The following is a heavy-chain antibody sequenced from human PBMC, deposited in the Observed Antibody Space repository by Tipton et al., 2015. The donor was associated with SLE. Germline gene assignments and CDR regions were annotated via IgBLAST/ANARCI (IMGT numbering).Heavy chain of an antibody. J-gene: IGHJ4*02. V-gene: IGHV3-9*01. CDR1: GFTFDDYA. CDR3: AKDKGSHCSSSSCSYYFDS. Sequence: SLRLSCAASGFTFDDYAMHWVRQAPGKGLEWVSGISWNSGSIGYADSVKGRFTISRDNAKNSLYLQMNSLRAEDTALYYCAKDKGSHCSSSSCSYYFDSWGQGPLVTVSS. D-gene: IGHD2-2*01. CDR2: ISWNSGSI.